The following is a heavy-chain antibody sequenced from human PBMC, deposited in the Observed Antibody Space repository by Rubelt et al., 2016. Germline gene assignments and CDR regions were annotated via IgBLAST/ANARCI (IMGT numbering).Heavy chain of an antibody. CDR2: ISGSSAAI. Sequence: EVQLVESGGGLIQPGGSLRLSCAASGFTFNNYAMNWVRQSPGKGLEWVAYISGSSAAIRYAESVKGRFTVSRDSAKKTPYLQMSSLRAEDTAGYYCATSWDYWGQGTLVAVSS. V-gene: IGHV3-48*01. CDR1: GFTFNNYA. CDR3: ATSWDY. J-gene: IGHJ4*02.